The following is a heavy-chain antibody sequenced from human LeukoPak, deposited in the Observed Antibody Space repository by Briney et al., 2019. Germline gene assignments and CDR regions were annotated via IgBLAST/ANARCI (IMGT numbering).Heavy chain of an antibody. Sequence: GGSLRLSCAASGSTFSSYAMSWVRQAPGKGLEWVSAISDGGGSTFYADSVKGRFTISRDNSKNTLYLQMNSLRAGDTAIYYCAKEYSSGWYVVDYWGQGTLVTVSS. J-gene: IGHJ4*02. CDR3: AKEYSSGWYVVDY. CDR1: GSTFSSYA. V-gene: IGHV3-23*01. D-gene: IGHD6-19*01. CDR2: ISDGGGST.